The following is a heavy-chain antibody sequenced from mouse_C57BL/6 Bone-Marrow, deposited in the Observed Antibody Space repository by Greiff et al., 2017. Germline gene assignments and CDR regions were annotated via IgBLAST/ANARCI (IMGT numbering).Heavy chain of an antibody. Sequence: QVQLKESGPELVKPGASVKLSCKASGYTFTSYDINWVKQRPGQGLEWIGWIYPRDGSTKYNEKFKGKATLTVDTSSSTAYMGLHSLTSEDSAVYFCARLEFDGSSGDWYFDVWGTGTTGTVSS. D-gene: IGHD1-1*01. CDR3: ARLEFDGSSGDWYFDV. J-gene: IGHJ1*03. CDR1: GYTFTSYD. V-gene: IGHV1-85*01. CDR2: IYPRDGST.